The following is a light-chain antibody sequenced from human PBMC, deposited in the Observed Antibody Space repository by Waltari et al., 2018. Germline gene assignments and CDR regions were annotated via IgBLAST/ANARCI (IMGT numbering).Light chain of an antibody. V-gene: IGKV2-30*02. CDR1: QSPVHSDGKHY. CDR3: MQGSHWPRT. J-gene: IGKJ2*01. CDR2: KIS. Sequence: DVVLTQSPLFLPVTLGQPASMSCRSSQSPVHSDGKHYLNWFHQRPGRSPRRLISKISRREAWVPDRFSGSGSGTDFILKISTVEAEDVGVYYCMQGSHWPRTFGQGTKLEI.